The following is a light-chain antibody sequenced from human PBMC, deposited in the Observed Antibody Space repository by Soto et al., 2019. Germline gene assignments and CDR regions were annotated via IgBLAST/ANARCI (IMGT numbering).Light chain of an antibody. CDR3: QYLNGAPTIT. J-gene: IGKJ5*01. CDR2: AAY. Sequence: DIQLTQSPSFLSASVGDRVTITCRASQDVSDYLAWYQHAPGKAPNLLIYAAYTLQSGVPSRFSGSGSGTDFSLTITSLQPEDFATYYCQYLNGAPTITFGQGTRL. CDR1: QDVSDY. V-gene: IGKV1-9*01.